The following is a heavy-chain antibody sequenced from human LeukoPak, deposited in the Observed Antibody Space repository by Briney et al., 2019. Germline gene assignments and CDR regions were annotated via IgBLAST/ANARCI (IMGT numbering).Heavy chain of an antibody. CDR2: LNTNTGNP. D-gene: IGHD3-22*01. Sequence: GASVKVSCKTSGYTFTDFAVHWVRQAPGQGLEWMGCLNTNTGNPTYAQGFTGRFVFSLDTSVSTAYLQISSIKAEDTAVYYCARDLPMYYYDSSGSNTGYWGQGTLVTVSS. CDR1: GYTFTDFA. CDR3: ARDLPMYYYDSSGSNTGY. V-gene: IGHV7-4-1*02. J-gene: IGHJ4*02.